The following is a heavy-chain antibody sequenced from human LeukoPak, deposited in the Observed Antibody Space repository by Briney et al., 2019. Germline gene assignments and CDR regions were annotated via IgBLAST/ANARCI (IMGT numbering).Heavy chain of an antibody. CDR1: GGSFSGYY. J-gene: IGHJ2*01. CDR3: ARKHDLYWYFDL. Sequence: SETLSLTCAVYGGSFSGYYWSWIRQPPGKGLEWIGEVNHSGSTNYNPSLKSRVTISVDTSKNQFSLKLSSVTAADTAVYYCARKHDLYWYFDLWGRGTLVTVSS. CDR2: VNHSGST. V-gene: IGHV4-34*01. D-gene: IGHD1-1*01.